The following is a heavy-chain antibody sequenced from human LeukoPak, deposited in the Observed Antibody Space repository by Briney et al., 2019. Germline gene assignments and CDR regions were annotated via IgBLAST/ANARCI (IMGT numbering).Heavy chain of an antibody. Sequence: GGSLRLSCAASGLTFSSYSMNWVRQAPGKGLEWVSFISGSGSYIYYADSVKGRFTISRDNAKNSLYLQMNSLRAEDTAVYYCARQPGYSSGWFLTWGHGTLVTVSS. D-gene: IGHD6-19*01. CDR1: GLTFSSYS. CDR2: ISGSGSYI. V-gene: IGHV3-21*01. CDR3: ARQPGYSSGWFLT. J-gene: IGHJ4*01.